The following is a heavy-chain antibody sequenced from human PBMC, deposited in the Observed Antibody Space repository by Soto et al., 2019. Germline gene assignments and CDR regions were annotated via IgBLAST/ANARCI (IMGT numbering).Heavy chain of an antibody. Sequence: SETLSLTCTVSGGSISSSSYYWGWIRQPPGKGLEWIGSIYYSGSTYYNPSLKSRVTISVDTSKNQFSLKLSSVTAADTAVYCCARLKAAAGTYWGQGTLVTVSS. CDR2: IYYSGST. D-gene: IGHD6-13*01. J-gene: IGHJ4*02. V-gene: IGHV4-39*01. CDR3: ARLKAAAGTY. CDR1: GGSISSSSYY.